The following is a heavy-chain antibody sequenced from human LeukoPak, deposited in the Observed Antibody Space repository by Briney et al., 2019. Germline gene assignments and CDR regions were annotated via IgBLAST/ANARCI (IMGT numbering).Heavy chain of an antibody. Sequence: PSETLSLTCTVSGGSISSYYWSWIRQPPGKGLDWIGYISYSGSTNYNPSLKSRVTISVDTSKNQFSLKLSSVTAADTAVYYCARYLYYGSGRNVFDIWGQGTMVTVSS. CDR3: ARYLYYGSGRNVFDI. CDR2: ISYSGST. D-gene: IGHD3-10*01. V-gene: IGHV4-59*08. CDR1: GGSISSYY. J-gene: IGHJ3*02.